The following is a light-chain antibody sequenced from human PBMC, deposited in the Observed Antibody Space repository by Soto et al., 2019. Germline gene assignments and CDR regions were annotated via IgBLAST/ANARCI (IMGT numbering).Light chain of an antibody. CDR2: DAS. V-gene: IGKV3-15*01. Sequence: EILMTQSPATLSVSRGERATLXXRASQGVSNNLAWYQQKPGQAARLLXXDASTRHTGIPARFSGSGSGTEFTLTISSLQSEDFAVYYCHHYHNWPPEGTFGQGTKVDIK. CDR1: QGVSNN. J-gene: IGKJ1*01. CDR3: HHYHNWPPEGT.